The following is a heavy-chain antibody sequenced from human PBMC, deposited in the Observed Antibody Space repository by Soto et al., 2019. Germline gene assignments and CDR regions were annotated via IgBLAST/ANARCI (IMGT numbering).Heavy chain of an antibody. CDR1: GYSLSEFF. J-gene: IGHJ3*02. V-gene: IGHV1-24*01. CDR3: VKGRYYDSSDYDGAFDI. D-gene: IGHD3-22*01. Sequence: ASVKVSCKVFGYSLSEFFINWVRQAPGKGLEWMGGFHPKDGETIYAQNFQGRVTMTEDTSTDTAYMELSSLRPEDTAVYYCVKGRYYDSSDYDGAFDIWGRGTMVTVSS. CDR2: FHPKDGET.